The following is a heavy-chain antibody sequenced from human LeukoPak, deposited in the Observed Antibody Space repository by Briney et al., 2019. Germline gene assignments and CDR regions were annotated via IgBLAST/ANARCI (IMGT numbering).Heavy chain of an antibody. CDR2: ISGSGGST. CDR1: GFTLSSAW. J-gene: IGHJ4*02. Sequence: PGGSLRLSCAASGFTLSSAWMHWVRQAPGKGLEWVSFISGSGGSTYFADSVKGRSTISRDNSKNTLYLQMNSLRAEDTAVYYCVRGGGDCGGDCFYYFAYWGQGTLVTVAS. D-gene: IGHD2-21*02. V-gene: IGHV3-23*01. CDR3: VRGGGDCGGDCFYYFAY.